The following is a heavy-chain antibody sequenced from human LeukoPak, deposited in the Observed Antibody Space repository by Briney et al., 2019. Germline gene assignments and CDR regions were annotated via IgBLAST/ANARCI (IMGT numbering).Heavy chain of an antibody. V-gene: IGHV1-69*05. CDR2: IIPIFGTA. CDR1: GGTFSSYA. J-gene: IGHJ6*03. Sequence: SVKVSCKASGGTFSSYAISWVRQAPGQGLEWMGGIIPIFGTANYAQKFQGRVTIATDESTSTAYMELSSLRSEDTAVYYCARDPLEAAMAPYYYYYMDVWGKGTTVTVSS. CDR3: ARDPLEAAMAPYYYYYMDV. D-gene: IGHD5-18*01.